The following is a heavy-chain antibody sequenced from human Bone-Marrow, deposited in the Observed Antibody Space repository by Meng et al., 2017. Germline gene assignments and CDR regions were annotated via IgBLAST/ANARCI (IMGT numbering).Heavy chain of an antibody. D-gene: IGHD6-13*01. J-gene: IGHJ4*02. CDR2: IYYSGST. CDR1: GGSISSYY. V-gene: IGHV4-59*01. CDR3: ARERGGAAAGTHGIDY. Sequence: GSLRLSCTVSGGSISSYYWSWIRQPPGKGLEWIGYIYYSGSTNYNPSLKSRVTISVDTSKNQFSLKLSSVNAADTAVYYCARERGGAAAGTHGIDYWGQGTLVTVSS.